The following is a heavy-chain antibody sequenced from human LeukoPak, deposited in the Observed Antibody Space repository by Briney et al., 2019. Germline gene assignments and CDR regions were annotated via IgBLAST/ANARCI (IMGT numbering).Heavy chain of an antibody. D-gene: IGHD6-13*01. CDR3: TTLLPYSSSWYATRNRKRYYFDY. V-gene: IGHV3-15*01. J-gene: IGHJ4*02. CDR2: IKSKSDGATT. Sequence: PGGSLRLSCAASGFTFTNAWMSWVRQAPGKGLEWVGRIKSKSDGATTDYAAPVKGRFTISRDDSKNTLYLQMNSLKTEDTAVYYCTTLLPYSSSWYATRNRKRYYFDYWGQGTLVTVSS. CDR1: GFTFTNAW.